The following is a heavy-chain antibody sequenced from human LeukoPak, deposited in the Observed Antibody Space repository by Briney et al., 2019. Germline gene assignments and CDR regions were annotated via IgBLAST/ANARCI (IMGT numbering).Heavy chain of an antibody. CDR3: ARSHTPSSWHIDYFDY. CDR2: IYYSGST. Sequence: SETLSLTCTVSGGSISSYYWSWIRQPPGKGLEWIGYIYYSGSTNYNPSLKSRVTISVDTSKNQFSLKLSSVTAADTAVYYCARSHTPSSWHIDYFDYWGQGTLVTVSS. D-gene: IGHD6-13*01. CDR1: GGSISSYY. J-gene: IGHJ4*02. V-gene: IGHV4-59*08.